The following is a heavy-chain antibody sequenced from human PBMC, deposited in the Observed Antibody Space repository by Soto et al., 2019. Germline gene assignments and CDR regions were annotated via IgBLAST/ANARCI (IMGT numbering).Heavy chain of an antibody. CDR1: GFNFTNHW. V-gene: IGHV3-74*01. CDR2: ITSDGKSK. Sequence: VGSLRLSCAASGFNFTNHWMHWVRQAPGKGLVWVSRITSDGKSKAYAESVKGRFAISRDNAKNTVYLQMNGLTVEDTAVYYCARESGDWPLNWFDPWGQGTLVTVSS. D-gene: IGHD2-21*02. CDR3: ARESGDWPLNWFDP. J-gene: IGHJ5*02.